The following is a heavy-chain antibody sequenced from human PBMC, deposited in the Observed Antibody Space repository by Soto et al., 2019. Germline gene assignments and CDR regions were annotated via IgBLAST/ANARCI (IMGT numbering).Heavy chain of an antibody. J-gene: IGHJ3*02. V-gene: IGHV1-58*02. CDR1: GFTFTSSA. D-gene: IGHD1-1*01. CDR2: IVVGSGNT. Sequence: GASVKVSCKASGFTFTSSAMQWVRQARGQRLEWIGWIVVGSGNTNYAQKFQERATITRDMSTSTAYMELSSLRSEDTAVYYCAAEEWYNWNEPRIGWPLAFDIWGQGTMVTVSS. CDR3: AAEEWYNWNEPRIGWPLAFDI.